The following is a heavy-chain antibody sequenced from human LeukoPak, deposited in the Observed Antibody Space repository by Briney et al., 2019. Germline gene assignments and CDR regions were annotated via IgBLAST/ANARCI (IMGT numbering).Heavy chain of an antibody. CDR3: ARDSRDGYNRNWFDP. CDR2: IIPIFGTA. D-gene: IGHD5-24*01. J-gene: IGHJ5*02. CDR1: GYTFRNYG. V-gene: IGHV1-69*13. Sequence: SVKVSCKASGYTFRNYGISWVRQAPGQGLEWMGGIIPIFGTANYAQKFQGRVTITADESTSTAYMELSSLRSEDTAVYYCARDSRDGYNRNWFDPWGQGTLVTVSS.